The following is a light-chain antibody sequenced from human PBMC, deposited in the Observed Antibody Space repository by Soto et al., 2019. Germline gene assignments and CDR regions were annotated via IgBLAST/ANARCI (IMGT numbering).Light chain of an antibody. CDR3: QQDGSSLYT. CDR1: QSISSSY. Sequence: EIVLTQSPGTLSLSPGERATLSCRASQSISSSYLAWYQQKPGQAPRLLIYGASSRATGIPDRFSGSGSGTDFTLTISRLEPEDFVVYYCQQDGSSLYTFGQGTKLEIK. J-gene: IGKJ2*01. CDR2: GAS. V-gene: IGKV3-20*01.